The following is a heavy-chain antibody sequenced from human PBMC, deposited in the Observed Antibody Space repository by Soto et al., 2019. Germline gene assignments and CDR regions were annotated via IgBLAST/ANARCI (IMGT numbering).Heavy chain of an antibody. CDR3: ARSDWFDP. J-gene: IGHJ5*02. CDR1: GFTFSGHW. CDR2: IKSDGRST. V-gene: IGHV3-74*01. Sequence: EVQLVESGGGLVQPGGSLRLSCAASGFTFSGHWIHWVRQAPGKGLVWVSRIKSDGRSTSYADSVKGRFTVSRDNAKNTQYLQINSLRAEDTAVYYCARSDWFDPWGQGTLVPVSS.